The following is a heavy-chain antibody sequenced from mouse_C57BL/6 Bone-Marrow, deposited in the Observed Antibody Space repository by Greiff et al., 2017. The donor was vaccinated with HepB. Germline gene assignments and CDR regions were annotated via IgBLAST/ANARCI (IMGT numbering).Heavy chain of an antibody. CDR3: AQLGRRYFDV. V-gene: IGHV1-82*01. CDR2: IYPGDGDT. D-gene: IGHD4-1*02. Sequence: VQLQQSGPELVKPGASVKISCKASGYAFSSSWMNWVKQRPGKGLEWIGRIYPGDGDTNYNGKFKGKATLTADKSSSTAYMQLSSLTSEDSAFYFCAQLGRRYFDVWGTGTTVTVSS. J-gene: IGHJ1*03. CDR1: GYAFSSSW.